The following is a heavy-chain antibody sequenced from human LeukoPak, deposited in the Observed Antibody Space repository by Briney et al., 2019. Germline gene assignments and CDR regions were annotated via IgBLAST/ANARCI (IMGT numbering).Heavy chain of an antibody. CDR2: TYYRSTWYN. D-gene: IGHD2-2*01. CDR1: GDSVSSNSVT. Sequence: SQTLSLTCAISGDSVSSNSVTWNWIRQSPSRGLEWLGRTYYRSTWYNDYAVSVRGRITVNPDTSKNQFSLHLNSVTPEDTAVYYCARRLTQYDCFDPWGKGILVTVSS. V-gene: IGHV6-1*01. CDR3: ARRLTQYDCFDP. J-gene: IGHJ5*02.